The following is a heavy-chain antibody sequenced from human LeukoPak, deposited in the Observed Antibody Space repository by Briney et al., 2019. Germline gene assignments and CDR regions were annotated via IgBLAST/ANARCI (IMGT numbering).Heavy chain of an antibody. Sequence: GGSLRLSCAASGFTFSSYGMHWVRQAPGKGLEWVAVIWYDGSNKYYADSVKGRFTISRDNSKNTLYLQTNSLRAEDTAVYYCAREYYYDSSGTIDYWGQGTLVTVSS. J-gene: IGHJ4*02. V-gene: IGHV3-33*01. CDR1: GFTFSSYG. CDR2: IWYDGSNK. CDR3: AREYYYDSSGTIDY. D-gene: IGHD3-22*01.